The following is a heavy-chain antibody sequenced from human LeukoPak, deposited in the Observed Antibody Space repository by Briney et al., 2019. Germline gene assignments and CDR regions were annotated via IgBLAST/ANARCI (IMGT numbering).Heavy chain of an antibody. CDR2: IIPIFGMA. Sequence: SVKVSCKASGGTFSSYAISWVRQAPGQGLEGMGRIIPIFGMANYAQKFQGRVTITADKSTSTAYMELSSLRSEDTAVYYCARSATYCSGGSCYWFDPWGQGTLVTVSS. V-gene: IGHV1-69*04. CDR3: ARSATYCSGGSCYWFDP. J-gene: IGHJ5*02. CDR1: GGTFSSYA. D-gene: IGHD2-15*01.